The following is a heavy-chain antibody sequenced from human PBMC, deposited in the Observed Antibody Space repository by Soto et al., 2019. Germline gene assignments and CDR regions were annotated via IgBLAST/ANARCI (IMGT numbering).Heavy chain of an antibody. D-gene: IGHD2-2*01. CDR3: AREPYCSSTSCSSEYNWFDP. Sequence: SETLSLTCTVSGGSISSGDYYWSWIRQPPGKGLEWIGYIYYSGSTYYNPSLKSRVTISVDTSENQFSLKLSSVTAADTAVYYCAREPYCSSTSCSSEYNWFDPWGQGTLVTVSS. V-gene: IGHV4-30-4*01. CDR2: IYYSGST. J-gene: IGHJ5*02. CDR1: GGSISSGDYY.